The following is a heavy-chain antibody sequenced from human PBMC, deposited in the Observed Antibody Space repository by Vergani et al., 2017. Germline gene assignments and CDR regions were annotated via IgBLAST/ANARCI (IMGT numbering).Heavy chain of an antibody. CDR2: ISYDGSNK. CDR1: GFGFKNFA. CDR3: ARAPSSLLYRAGYFQH. Sequence: QVSLVESGGGVVQPGRSLTLTCSASGFGFKNFAMHWVRQAPGKGLEWVAVISYDGSNKYYADSVKGRFTISRDNSKNTLYLQMNSLRAEDTAVYYCARAPSSLLYRAGYFQHWGQGTLVTVSS. V-gene: IGHV3-30-3*01. J-gene: IGHJ1*01. D-gene: IGHD2-2*02.